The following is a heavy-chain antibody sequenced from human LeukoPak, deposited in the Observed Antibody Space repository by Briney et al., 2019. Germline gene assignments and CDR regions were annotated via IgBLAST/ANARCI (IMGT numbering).Heavy chain of an antibody. CDR1: GGSFSGYY. D-gene: IGHD3-3*01. CDR3: ARLPITKRAMDV. Sequence: SETLSLTCAVYGGSFSGYYWSWIRQPPGKGLEWIGEINHSGSTNYNPSLKSRVTISVGTSKKQFSLKLSSVTAADTAVYYCARLPITKRAMDVWGQGTTVTVSS. V-gene: IGHV4-34*01. CDR2: INHSGST. J-gene: IGHJ6*02.